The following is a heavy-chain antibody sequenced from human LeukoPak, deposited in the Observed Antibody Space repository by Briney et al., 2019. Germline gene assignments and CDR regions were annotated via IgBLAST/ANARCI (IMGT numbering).Heavy chain of an antibody. D-gene: IGHD2-15*01. CDR2: ISAYNGNT. CDR3: ARGGSDCSGGNCPYSWFDP. CDR1: GYTFTNYG. V-gene: IGHV1-18*01. Sequence: ASVKVSCKASGYTFTNYGISWVRQAPGQGLEWMGWISAYNGNTNFAQKLQGRVTMTTDTSTSTAYMELRSLTSDDTAVYYCARGGSDCSGGNCPYSWFDPWGQGTLVTVSS. J-gene: IGHJ5*02.